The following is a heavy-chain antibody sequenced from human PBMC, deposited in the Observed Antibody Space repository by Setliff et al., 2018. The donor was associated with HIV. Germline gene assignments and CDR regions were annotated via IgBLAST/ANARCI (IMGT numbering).Heavy chain of an antibody. J-gene: IGHJ2*01. CDR3: AREIAIFGVVTDYWYFDL. CDR2: INHSGTT. Sequence: PSETLSLTCAVYGGSFNDYQWSWIRQPPGKGLEWIGEINHSGTTNYNPSLKSRVTMSVDTSKNQFSLKLNSVTAADTAVYYRAREIAIFGVVTDYWYFDLWGRGTLVTVSS. D-gene: IGHD3-3*01. CDR1: GGSFNDYQ. V-gene: IGHV4-34*01.